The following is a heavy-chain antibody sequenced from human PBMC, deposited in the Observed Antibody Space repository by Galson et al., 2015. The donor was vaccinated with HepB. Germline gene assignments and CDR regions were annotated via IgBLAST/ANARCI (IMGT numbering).Heavy chain of an antibody. V-gene: IGHV3-30*18. CDR2: ISYDGSNK. Sequence: SLRLSCAASGFTFSSYGMHWVRQAPGKGLEWVAVISYDGSNKYYADSVKGRFTISRDNSKNTLYLQMNSLRAEDTAVYYCAKDLQLALDYWGQGTLVTVSS. CDR3: AKDLQLALDY. J-gene: IGHJ4*02. CDR1: GFTFSSYG. D-gene: IGHD6-13*01.